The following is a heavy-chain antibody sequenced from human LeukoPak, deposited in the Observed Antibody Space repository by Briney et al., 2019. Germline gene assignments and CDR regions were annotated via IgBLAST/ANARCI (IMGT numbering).Heavy chain of an antibody. CDR2: IIPIFGTA. V-gene: IGHV1-69*06. CDR3: ARVAAARPSWFDP. J-gene: IGHJ5*02. Sequence: ASVKVSCKASGGTFSSYAISWVRQAPGQGLEWMGGIIPIFGTANYAQKFQGRVTITADKSTSTAYMELSSLRSEDTAVYYCARVAAARPSWFDPWGQGTLVTVSS. D-gene: IGHD6-6*01. CDR1: GGTFSSYA.